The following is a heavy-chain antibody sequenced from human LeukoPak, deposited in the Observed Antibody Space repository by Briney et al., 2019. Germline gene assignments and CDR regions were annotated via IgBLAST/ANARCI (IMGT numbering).Heavy chain of an antibody. CDR1: GFTFSSYA. CDR3: ARGYGSGTPFDY. V-gene: IGHV3-23*01. D-gene: IGHD3-10*01. J-gene: IGHJ4*02. CDR2: ISGSGSRT. Sequence: GGSLRLSCAASGFTFSSYALTWVRQAPGKGLEWVSGISGSGSRTYYADSVKGRFTISRDNSKNTLYLQMNSLSPEDTAIYYCARGYGSGTPFDYWGQGTLVTVSS.